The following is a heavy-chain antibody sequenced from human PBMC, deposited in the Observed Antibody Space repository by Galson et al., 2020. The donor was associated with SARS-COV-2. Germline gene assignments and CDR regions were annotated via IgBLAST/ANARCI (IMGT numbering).Heavy chain of an antibody. J-gene: IGHJ5*01. V-gene: IGHV3-30*04. CDR3: ARARRAAPSNWFDP. CDR1: GFTFSDYS. D-gene: IGHD6-13*01. CDR2: ISSDGSNK. Sequence: GGSLRLSCVASGFTFSDYSFHWVRQAPGKGLEWVTLISSDGSNKYYADSVKGRFTISRDTSKNTLYLQMDSLGPEDTAVYYCARARRAAPSNWFDPWGQGTLVTVSS.